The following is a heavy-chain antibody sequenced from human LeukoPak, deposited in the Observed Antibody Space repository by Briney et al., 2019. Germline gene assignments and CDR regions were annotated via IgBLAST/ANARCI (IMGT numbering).Heavy chain of an antibody. CDR2: ISAYNGST. CDR1: GYTFTSYG. Sequence: ASVKVSCKASGYTFTSYGISWVRQAPGQGLEWMGWISAYNGSTNYAQKLQGRVTMTTDTSTSTAYMELRSLRSDDTAVYYCARAITRYCSGGSCYSSLSGDEYYYYGMDVWGQGTTVTDSS. D-gene: IGHD2-15*01. V-gene: IGHV1-18*01. CDR3: ARAITRYCSGGSCYSSLSGDEYYYYGMDV. J-gene: IGHJ6*02.